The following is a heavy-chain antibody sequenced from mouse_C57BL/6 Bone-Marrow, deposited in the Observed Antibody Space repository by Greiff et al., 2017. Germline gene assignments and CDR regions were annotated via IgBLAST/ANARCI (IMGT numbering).Heavy chain of an antibody. Sequence: QVQLQQSGAELVRPGASVKLSCKASGYTFTSYGITWVKQSPGQGLEWIGEIYPRSGNTYYNEKFKGKATLTADKSSSTAYMELRSLTSEDSAVDYCARGGAGAELACWGQGTMVTVSA. CDR1: GYTFTSYG. CDR2: IYPRSGNT. J-gene: IGHJ3*01. V-gene: IGHV1-81*01. CDR3: ARGGAGAELAC. D-gene: IGHD3-3*01.